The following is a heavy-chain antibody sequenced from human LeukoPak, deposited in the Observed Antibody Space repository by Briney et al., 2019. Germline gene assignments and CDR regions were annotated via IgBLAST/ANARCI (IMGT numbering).Heavy chain of an antibody. Sequence: GGSLRLSCTASGFSFSSYGMSWVRQTPGKGLEWASAISGSAGSTYYADSVKGRFIISRDNSKNTLYLQMNSLTAEDTAVYYCARVVAGSVYKNGMDVWGQGTTVTVSS. CDR2: ISGSAGST. CDR3: ARVVAGSVYKNGMDV. D-gene: IGHD6-19*01. J-gene: IGHJ6*02. V-gene: IGHV3-23*01. CDR1: GFSFSSYG.